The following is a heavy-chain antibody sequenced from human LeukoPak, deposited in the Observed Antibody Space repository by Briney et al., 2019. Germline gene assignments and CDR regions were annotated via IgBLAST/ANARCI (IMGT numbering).Heavy chain of an antibody. CDR1: GGSFSGYY. Sequence: SETLSLTCAVYGGSFSGYYWSWIRQPPGKGLEWIGEINHSGSTNYNPSLKSRVTISVDTSKNQFSLKLSSVTAADTAVYYCARGHSSGPDYWGQGTLATVSS. D-gene: IGHD3-22*01. CDR3: ARGHSSGPDY. CDR2: INHSGST. V-gene: IGHV4-34*01. J-gene: IGHJ4*02.